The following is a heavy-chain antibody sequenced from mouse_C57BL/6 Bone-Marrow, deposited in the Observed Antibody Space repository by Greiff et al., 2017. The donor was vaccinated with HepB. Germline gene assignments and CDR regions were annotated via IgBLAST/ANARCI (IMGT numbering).Heavy chain of an antibody. CDR3: ASSSYYDYDGGSYCAMDY. D-gene: IGHD2-4*01. CDR1: GYSFTGYY. J-gene: IGHJ4*01. CDR2: INPSTGGT. Sequence: EVQLQQSGPELVKPGASVKISCKASGYSFTGYYMNWVKQSPEKSLEWIGEINPSTGGTTYNQKFKAKATLTVDKSSSTAYMQLKSLTSEDSAVYYCASSSYYDYDGGSYCAMDYWGQGTSVTVSS. V-gene: IGHV1-42*01.